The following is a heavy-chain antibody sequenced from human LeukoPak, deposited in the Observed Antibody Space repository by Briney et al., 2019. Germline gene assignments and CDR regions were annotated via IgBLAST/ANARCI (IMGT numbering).Heavy chain of an antibody. V-gene: IGHV3-30*02. J-gene: IGHJ5*01. CDR1: GFTFSTYG. Sequence: GGSLRLSCAASGFTFSTYGMHWVRQAPGKGLEWVAFIRYDGNNKYYADSVKGRFTISRDNSKNTLSLQMYSLRAEDTAVYYCVREFDSWGQGTLVTVSS. CDR3: VREFDS. CDR2: IRYDGNNK.